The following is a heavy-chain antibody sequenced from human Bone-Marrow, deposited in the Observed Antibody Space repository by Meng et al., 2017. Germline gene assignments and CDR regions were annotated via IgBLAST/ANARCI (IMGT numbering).Heavy chain of an antibody. V-gene: IGHV4-34*01. D-gene: IGHD3-3*01. CDR3: ARAAYDIWSGYAP. CDR2: INHSGST. J-gene: IGHJ5*02. Sequence: QVQLQQGGAGLLKPSATLSLPCAVYGGSFSGYDWSWIRQPPGKGLEWIGEINHSGSTNYNPSLKSRVTISVDKSKNQFSLKLSSVTAADTAVYYCARAAYDIWSGYAPWGQGSLVTVSS. CDR1: GGSFSGYD.